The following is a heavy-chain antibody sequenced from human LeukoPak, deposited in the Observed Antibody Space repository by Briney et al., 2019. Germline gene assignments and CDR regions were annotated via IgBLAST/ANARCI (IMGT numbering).Heavy chain of an antibody. Sequence: PSETLSLTCAVSGYSISSGYYWGWIRQPPGKGLEWIGSIYHSGSTYYNPSLKSRVTISVDTSKNQFSLKPSSVTAADTAVYYCARLKRDCSGGSCYWDAFDIWGQGTMVTVSS. V-gene: IGHV4-38-2*01. CDR3: ARLKRDCSGGSCYWDAFDI. CDR1: GYSISSGYY. CDR2: IYHSGST. D-gene: IGHD2-15*01. J-gene: IGHJ3*02.